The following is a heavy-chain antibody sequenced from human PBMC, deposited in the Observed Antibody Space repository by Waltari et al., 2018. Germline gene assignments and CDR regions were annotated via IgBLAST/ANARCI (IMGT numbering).Heavy chain of an antibody. V-gene: IGHV3-15*07. CDR2: IKSKTDGGTT. D-gene: IGHD4-17*01. J-gene: IGHJ6*02. CDR1: GFTFRNAW. CDR3: TNGDYGGVYYYYGMDV. Sequence: EVQLVESGGGLVKPGGSLRLSCAASGFTFRNAWMNWVRQAPGKGLEWIGRIKSKTDGGTTDYAAPVKGRFTISRDDSKNTLYLQMNSLKTEDTAVYYCTNGDYGGVYYYYGMDVWGQGTTVTVSS.